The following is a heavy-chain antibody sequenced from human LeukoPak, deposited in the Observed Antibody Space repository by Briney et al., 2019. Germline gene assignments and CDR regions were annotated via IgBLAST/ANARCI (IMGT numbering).Heavy chain of an antibody. Sequence: ASVKVSCKASGYTFTGYYMHWMRQAPGQGLEWMGWINPNSGGTNYAQKFQGRVTMTRDTTISTAYMELSRLRSDDTAVYYCARELLGYCSGGSCSKAHYFDYWGQGTQVTVSS. CDR2: INPNSGGT. CDR3: ARELLGYCSGGSCSKAHYFDY. D-gene: IGHD2-15*01. CDR1: GYTFTGYY. V-gene: IGHV1-2*02. J-gene: IGHJ4*02.